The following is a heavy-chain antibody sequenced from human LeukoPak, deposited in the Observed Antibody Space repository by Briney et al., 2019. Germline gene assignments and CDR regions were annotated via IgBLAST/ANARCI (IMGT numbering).Heavy chain of an antibody. D-gene: IGHD3/OR15-3a*01. CDR3: ARYEEFSTGYSASSPRHYFDH. Sequence: PSETLSLTCTVSGGSISGCYWSWIRQPPGKGLECIGHIYYTGSTYYKPSLESRVTISVDTAKNQISLKLSSVTAADTAVYYCARYEEFSTGYSASSPRHYFDHWGQGTLVTVSS. CDR1: GGSISGCY. J-gene: IGHJ4*02. V-gene: IGHV4-59*01. CDR2: IYYTGST.